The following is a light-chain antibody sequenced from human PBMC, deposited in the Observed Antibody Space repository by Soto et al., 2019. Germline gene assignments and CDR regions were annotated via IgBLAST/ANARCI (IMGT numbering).Light chain of an antibody. CDR1: SSDVGGYNY. CDR2: EVS. CDR3: SSYRSSSTPYV. Sequence: QSVLTQPASVSGSPGQSITISCTGTSSDVGGYNYVSWYQQHPGKAPKVMIYEVSNRPSGGSNRFSGSKSGNTGSLTISGLQAEDEADYYCSSYRSSSTPYVFGTGTKLTVL. J-gene: IGLJ1*01. V-gene: IGLV2-14*01.